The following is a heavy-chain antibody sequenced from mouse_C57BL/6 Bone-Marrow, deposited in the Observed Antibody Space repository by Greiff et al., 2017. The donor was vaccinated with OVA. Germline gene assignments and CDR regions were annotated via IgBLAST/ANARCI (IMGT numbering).Heavy chain of an antibody. Sequence: QVQLQQSGPELVRPGVSVKISCKGSGYTFTDYAMHWVKQSHAKSLEWIGVISTYYGDASYNQKFKDKATMTVDKSSSTAYMELARLTSEDSAVYYCARGDRIYYYGSSFLFAYGGQGTLVTVSA. V-gene: IGHV1-67*01. CDR3: ARGDRIYYYGSSFLFAY. D-gene: IGHD1-1*01. J-gene: IGHJ3*01. CDR2: ISTYYGDA. CDR1: GYTFTDYA.